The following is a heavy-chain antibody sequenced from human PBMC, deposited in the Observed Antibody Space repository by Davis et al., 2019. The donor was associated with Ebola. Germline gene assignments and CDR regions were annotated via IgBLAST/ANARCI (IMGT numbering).Heavy chain of an antibody. J-gene: IGHJ4*02. D-gene: IGHD4-17*01. CDR2: IIPILGIA. CDR3: ATNDYGDYGTYFDY. Sequence: AASVKVSCKASGYTFTNYGITWVRQAPGQGLEWMGRIIPILGIANYAQKFQGRVTMTRDTSTSTVYMELSSLRSEDTAVYYCATNDYGDYGTYFDYWGQGTLVTVSS. V-gene: IGHV1-69*04. CDR1: GYTFTNYG.